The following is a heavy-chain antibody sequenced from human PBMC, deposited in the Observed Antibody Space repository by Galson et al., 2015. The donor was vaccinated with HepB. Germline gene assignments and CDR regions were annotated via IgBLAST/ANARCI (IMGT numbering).Heavy chain of an antibody. CDR2: FSGYDAST. Sequence: SVKVSCKASGYSFSNYGLSWIRQAPGPGLEWMGWFSGYDASTNYAPKFQGRVTMTADATTGTAYLELRNLRSDDTAVYYCARDSRLELRLNNYFSYGMDVWGQGSALTVSS. J-gene: IGHJ6*02. CDR1: GYSFSNYG. CDR3: ARDSRLELRLNNYFSYGMDV. D-gene: IGHD2-21*01. V-gene: IGHV1-18*01.